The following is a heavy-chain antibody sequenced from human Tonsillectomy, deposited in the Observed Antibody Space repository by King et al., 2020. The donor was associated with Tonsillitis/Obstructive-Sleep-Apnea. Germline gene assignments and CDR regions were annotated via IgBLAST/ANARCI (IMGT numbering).Heavy chain of an antibody. V-gene: IGHV3-30*04. J-gene: IGHJ4*02. D-gene: IGHD4-23*01. Sequence: QVQLVESGGGVVQPGRSLRLSCAASGFTFSSYTMHWVRQAPDKGLEWVAIISYDGSNKYYADSVKGRFTISRDNSKNTLCLQMNSLRAEDTAVYYCARVHDYGGHFDYWGQGTQVTVSS. CDR3: ARVHDYGGHFDY. CDR1: GFTFSSYT. CDR2: ISYDGSNK.